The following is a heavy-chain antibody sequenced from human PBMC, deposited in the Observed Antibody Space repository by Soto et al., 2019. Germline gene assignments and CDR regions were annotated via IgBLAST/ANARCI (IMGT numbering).Heavy chain of an antibody. Sequence: GGSLRLSCAASGFTFSSYSMNWVRQAPGKGLEWVSSISSSSSYIYYADSVKGRFTISRDNAKNSLYLQMNSRGAEDTAVYYCARSKSEVGLRFLEWLLYPIDYWGQGTLVTVSS. CDR2: ISSSSSYI. J-gene: IGHJ4*02. D-gene: IGHD3-3*01. CDR1: GFTFSSYS. V-gene: IGHV3-21*01. CDR3: ARSKSEVGLRFLEWLLYPIDY.